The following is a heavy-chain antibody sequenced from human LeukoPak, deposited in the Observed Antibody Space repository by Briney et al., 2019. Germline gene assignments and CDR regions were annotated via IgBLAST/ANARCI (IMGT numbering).Heavy chain of an antibody. Sequence: SETLSLTCTVSGGSISSSSYYWGWIRQPPGKGLERIGSIYYSGSTYYNPSLKSRVTISVDTSKNQFSLKLSSVTAADTAVYYCARDHSSGWYEGRWGQGTLVTVSS. CDR2: IYYSGST. CDR3: ARDHSSGWYEGR. V-gene: IGHV4-39*07. CDR1: GGSISSSSYY. J-gene: IGHJ4*02. D-gene: IGHD6-19*01.